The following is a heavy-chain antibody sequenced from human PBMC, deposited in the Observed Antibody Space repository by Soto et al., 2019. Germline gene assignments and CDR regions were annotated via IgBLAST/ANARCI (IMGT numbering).Heavy chain of an antibody. CDR3: ARRRTRGLDY. V-gene: IGHV1-18*01. J-gene: IGHJ4*02. CDR2: ISAYNGNS. D-gene: IGHD3-10*01. CDR1: GYIFTSQG. Sequence: QIQLVQSGAEVKKPGASVKVSCQASGYIFTSQGISWVRQAPGQGLEWMGWISAYNGNSNYAQKLQGRVTMTTNTTASTAFLELRTLASADTSVYYCARRRTRGLDYWGQGTPVIVSS.